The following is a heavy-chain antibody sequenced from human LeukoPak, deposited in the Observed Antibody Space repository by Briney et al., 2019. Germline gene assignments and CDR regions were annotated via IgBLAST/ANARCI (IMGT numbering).Heavy chain of an antibody. CDR1: GYTFTSYY. D-gene: IGHD1-26*01. CDR2: INPSGGST. Sequence: ASVKVSCKASGYTFTSYYMHWVRQAPGQGLEWMGIINPSGGSTSYAQKFQGRVTMTRDTSTSTVYMELSSLRSEDTAVYYCARDKARVGATKSHFDYWGQGTLVTVFS. CDR3: ARDKARVGATKSHFDY. V-gene: IGHV1-46*01. J-gene: IGHJ4*02.